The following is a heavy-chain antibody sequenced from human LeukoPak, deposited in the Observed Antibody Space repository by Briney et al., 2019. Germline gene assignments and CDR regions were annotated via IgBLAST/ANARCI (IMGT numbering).Heavy chain of an antibody. Sequence: SQTLSLTCVISGDSDSSNTAVWSWIRQSPSRGLEWLGRTYYRSRWYNEYAVYVRSRTNINADTSKNQFSLQLNSVTPEDTAVYYCARDIFYLDVWGHGTRVTVSS. V-gene: IGHV6-1*01. CDR1: GDSDSSNTAV. CDR2: TYYRSRWYN. J-gene: IGHJ2*01. CDR3: ARDIFYLDV.